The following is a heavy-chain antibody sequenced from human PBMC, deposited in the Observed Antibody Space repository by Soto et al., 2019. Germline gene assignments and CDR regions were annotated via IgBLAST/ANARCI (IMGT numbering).Heavy chain of an antibody. CDR2: IIPIFGTA. CDR1: GGTFSSYS. Sequence: SVKVSCKASGGTFSSYSISWVPQATGQGLEWMGGIIPIFGTANYAQKFQGRVTITADESTSTAYMELSSLRSEDTAVYYCARDRIGVDGPSDYFDYWGQGTLVTVSS. CDR3: ARDRIGVDGPSDYFDY. D-gene: IGHD2-8*01. J-gene: IGHJ4*02. V-gene: IGHV1-69*13.